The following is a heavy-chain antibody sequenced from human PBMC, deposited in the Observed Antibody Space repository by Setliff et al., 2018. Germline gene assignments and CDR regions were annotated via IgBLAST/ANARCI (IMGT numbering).Heavy chain of an antibody. V-gene: IGHV4-31*03. CDR2: IFYNGNT. CDR3: ARASHSYGSPNWFDP. Sequence: LSLTCNVSGDFISSGGYTWNWIRQHPEMGLEWIGYIFYNGNTFYNPSLRSRVTISVDTSKNQFSLKLTSLNAADSAVYYCARASHSYGSPNWFDPWGPGTLVTVSS. CDR1: GDFISSGGYT. D-gene: IGHD3-22*01. J-gene: IGHJ5*02.